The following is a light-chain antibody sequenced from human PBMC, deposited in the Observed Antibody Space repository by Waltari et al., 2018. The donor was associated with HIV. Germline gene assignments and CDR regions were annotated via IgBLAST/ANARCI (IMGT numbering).Light chain of an antibody. J-gene: IGKJ4*01. CDR2: RAS. Sequence: DIQMTQSPSSLAASVGDRVTITCQASQDISKDLSWYQQKPGKAPNLLIYRASNLQTGVPSRFSGSGSGTYFTLTISSLQSEDIGTFYCQQHRNLPVTFGGGTKVEIK. V-gene: IGKV1-33*01. CDR1: QDISKD. CDR3: QQHRNLPVT.